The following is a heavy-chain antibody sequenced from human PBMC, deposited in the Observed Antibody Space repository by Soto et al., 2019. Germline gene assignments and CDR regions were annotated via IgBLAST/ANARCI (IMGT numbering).Heavy chain of an antibody. CDR2: IYYSGST. J-gene: IGHJ6*02. CDR1: GGSISSSSYY. Sequence: SETLSRTCTVSGGSISSSSYYWGWIRQPPGKGLEWIGSIYYSGSTYYNPSLKSRVTISVDTSKNQFSLKLSSVTAADTAVYYCARRLYYDSSGFEGGGMDVWGQGTTV. V-gene: IGHV4-39*01. D-gene: IGHD3-22*01. CDR3: ARRLYYDSSGFEGGGMDV.